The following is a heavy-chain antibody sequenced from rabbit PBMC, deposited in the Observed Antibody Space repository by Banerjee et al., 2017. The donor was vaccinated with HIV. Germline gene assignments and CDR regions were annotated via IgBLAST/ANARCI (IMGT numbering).Heavy chain of an antibody. Sequence: QSLEESGGDLVKPGASLTLTCTASGFSFSSNYYMCWVRQAPGKGLEWIACIYAGSDGDTYYASWAKGRFTISKTSSTTVTLQMTSLTAADTATYFCAREDGGVGGYDNNLWGQGTLVTVS. CDR1: GFSFSSNYY. J-gene: IGHJ4*01. CDR2: IYAGSDGDT. V-gene: IGHV1S40*01. CDR3: AREDGGVGGYDNNL. D-gene: IGHD1-1*01.